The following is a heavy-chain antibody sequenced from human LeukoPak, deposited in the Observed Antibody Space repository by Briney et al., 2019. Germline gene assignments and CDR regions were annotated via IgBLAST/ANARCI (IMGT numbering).Heavy chain of an antibody. CDR1: GDSVSSNSAT. CDR3: ARKIVGADYMDV. V-gene: IGHV6-1*01. Sequence: SQTLSLTCAISGDSVSSNSATWNWIRQSPSRGLEWLGRTYYASKWYNDYAVSVKSRIATNPDTSKNQFSLQLNSVTPEDTAVYYCARKIVGADYMDVWGRGTTVTVSS. D-gene: IGHD1-26*01. CDR2: TYYASKWYN. J-gene: IGHJ6*03.